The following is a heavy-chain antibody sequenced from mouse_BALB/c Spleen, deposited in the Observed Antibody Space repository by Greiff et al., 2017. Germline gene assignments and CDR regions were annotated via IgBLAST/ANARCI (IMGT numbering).Heavy chain of an antibody. Sequence: EVKLMESGGGLVKPGGSLKLSCAASGFTFSDYYMYWVRQTPEKRLEWVATISDGGSYTYYPDSVKGRFTISRDNAKNNLYLQMSSLKSEDTAMYYCARDRELGRWFAYWGQGTLVTVSA. V-gene: IGHV5-4*02. CDR2: ISDGGSYT. CDR1: GFTFSDYY. D-gene: IGHD4-1*01. CDR3: ARDRELGRWFAY. J-gene: IGHJ3*01.